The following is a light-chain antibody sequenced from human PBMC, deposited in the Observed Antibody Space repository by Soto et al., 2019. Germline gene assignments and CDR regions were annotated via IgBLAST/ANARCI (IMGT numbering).Light chain of an antibody. J-gene: IGKJ4*01. V-gene: IGKV3-15*01. CDR1: QSISSS. CDR3: QQYDNWPLT. Sequence: EFVLTQSPSTLYLSPVERASLSCMASQSISSSLAWYQQKPGQAPRLLIYGASSRATGIPARFSGSGSGTEFTLTISSLQSEDFAVYYCQQYDNWPLTFGGGTKVDIK. CDR2: GAS.